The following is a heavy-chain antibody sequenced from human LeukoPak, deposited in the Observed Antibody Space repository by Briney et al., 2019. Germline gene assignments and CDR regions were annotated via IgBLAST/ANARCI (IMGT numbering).Heavy chain of an antibody. D-gene: IGHD1-26*01. CDR2: MYISGST. Sequence: SETLSLTCTVSVVSITNYYWAWIRQPAGKGLEWIGRMYISGSTNYNPSLKSRVTISIDKANNQFSLKLRSVTAADTAVYYCARDYLVGAPLDSWGQGTQVTVSS. J-gene: IGHJ5*01. CDR3: ARDYLVGAPLDS. CDR1: VVSITNYY. V-gene: IGHV4-4*07.